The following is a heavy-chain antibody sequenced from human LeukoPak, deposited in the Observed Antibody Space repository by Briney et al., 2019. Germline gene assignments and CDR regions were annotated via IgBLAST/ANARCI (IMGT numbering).Heavy chain of an antibody. J-gene: IGHJ5*02. CDR2: INHSGST. D-gene: IGHD3-10*01. Sequence: PSETLSLTCAVYGGSFSGYYWSWIRQPPGKGLEWIGEINHSGSTNYNPSLKSRVTISVDTSKNQFSLKLSSVTAADTAVYYRARDGNYYGSGSYSNWFDPWGRGTLVTVSS. V-gene: IGHV4-34*01. CDR3: ARDGNYYGSGSYSNWFDP. CDR1: GGSFSGYY.